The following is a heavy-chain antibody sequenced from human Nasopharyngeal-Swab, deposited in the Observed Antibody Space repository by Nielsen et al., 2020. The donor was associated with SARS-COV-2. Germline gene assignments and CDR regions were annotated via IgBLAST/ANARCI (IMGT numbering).Heavy chain of an antibody. D-gene: IGHD6-13*01. J-gene: IGHJ6*02. CDR3: ARESIAAAGPGMDV. CDR2: IKSDGSST. V-gene: IGHV3-74*01. Sequence: GESLKISCAASGFIFSSYWMHWVRQAPGKGLVWVSRIKSDGSSTSYADSVKGRFTISRDNAKNTLFLQMNSLRAVDTAVYYCARESIAAAGPGMDVWGQGTTVTVSS. CDR1: GFIFSSYW.